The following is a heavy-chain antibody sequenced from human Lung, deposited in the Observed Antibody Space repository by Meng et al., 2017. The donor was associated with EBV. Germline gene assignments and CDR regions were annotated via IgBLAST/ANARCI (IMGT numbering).Heavy chain of an antibody. CDR1: GYPFTRYP. D-gene: IGHD6-19*01. Sequence: QSGDEFKKPGASVKVSCKASGYPFTRYPMNWVRQAPGQGLEWMGWISTNTGNPTYAQGFTGRFVFSVDTSVSTAYLQISSLKAEDTAVYYCGTLKYTSGFYGPAYWGQGALVTVFS. V-gene: IGHV7-4-1*02. CDR3: GTLKYTSGFYGPAY. CDR2: ISTNTGNP. J-gene: IGHJ4*02.